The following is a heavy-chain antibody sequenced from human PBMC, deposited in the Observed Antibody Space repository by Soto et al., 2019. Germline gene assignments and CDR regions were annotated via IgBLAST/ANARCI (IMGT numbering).Heavy chain of an antibody. J-gene: IGHJ3*02. D-gene: IGHD1-26*01. CDR1: GFTFSDYY. CDR2: ISGSGTTI. V-gene: IGHV3-11*01. Sequence: GGSLRLSCAASGFTFSDYYMNWIRQAPGKGLEWVSYISGSGTTIHYADSVKGRFTISRDNAKNSLYLQMNSLRVEDTAVYYCARDHSYPDALDIWGQGTLVTVSS. CDR3: ARDHSYPDALDI.